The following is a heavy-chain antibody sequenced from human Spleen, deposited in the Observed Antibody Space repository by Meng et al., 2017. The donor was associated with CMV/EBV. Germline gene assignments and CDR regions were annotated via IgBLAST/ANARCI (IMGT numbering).Heavy chain of an antibody. CDR1: GGSITSHYY. D-gene: IGHD3-3*01. CDR3: ARRGYDDWYFDL. V-gene: IGHV4-39*01. CDR2: IYYSGST. Sequence: CPVAGGSITSHYYWGWIRQPPGKGLDWIASIYYSGSTYYNPSLKSRVTISVDTSKNQLSLKVNSVTAADTSVYYCARRGYDDWYFDLWGRGTLVTVSS. J-gene: IGHJ2*01.